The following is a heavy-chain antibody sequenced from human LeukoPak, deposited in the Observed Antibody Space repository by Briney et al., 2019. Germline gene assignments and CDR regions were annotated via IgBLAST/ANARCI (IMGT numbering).Heavy chain of an antibody. V-gene: IGHV3-30*03. CDR3: AREGDTSTYYYDSSGYYRQPAFDY. D-gene: IGHD3-22*01. CDR1: GFTFSRHG. J-gene: IGHJ4*02. Sequence: GRSLRLSCAPSGFTFSRHGMHWVCQAPGKGLEWVAIISNDGSRKYYAHSVEGRFTISRDNSKNTLYLQMNSLRAEDTAVYYCAREGDTSTYYYDSSGYYRQPAFDYWGQGTLVTVSS. CDR2: ISNDGSRK.